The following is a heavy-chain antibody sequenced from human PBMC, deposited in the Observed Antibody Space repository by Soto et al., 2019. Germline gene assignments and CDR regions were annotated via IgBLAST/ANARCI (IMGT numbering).Heavy chain of an antibody. J-gene: IGHJ4*02. CDR3: ANWVEGTMVYFDY. D-gene: IGHD2-8*01. CDR1: GFTFSNYA. V-gene: IGHV3-23*01. Sequence: SLRLSCAASGFTFSNYAMTWARQTPGKGLEWVSAISGSGHRTYYADSVEGRFTISRDNYKNTLYLQMNGLRTDDTAVYYCANWVEGTMVYFDYWGQGTQVTVSS. CDR2: ISGSGHRT.